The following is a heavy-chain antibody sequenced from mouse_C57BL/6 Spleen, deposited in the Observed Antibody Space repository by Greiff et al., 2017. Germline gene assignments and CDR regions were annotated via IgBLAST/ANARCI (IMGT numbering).Heavy chain of an antibody. Sequence: QVQLQPPGAELVKPGASVKLSCKASGYTFTSYWMHWVKQRPGQGLEWIGMIHPNSGSTNYNEKFKSKATLTVDKSSSTAYMQLSSLTSEDAAVYYCARVLSWFAYWGQETLVTVSA. CDR2: IHPNSGST. CDR3: ARVLSWFAY. V-gene: IGHV1-64*01. CDR1: GYTFTSYW. J-gene: IGHJ3*01.